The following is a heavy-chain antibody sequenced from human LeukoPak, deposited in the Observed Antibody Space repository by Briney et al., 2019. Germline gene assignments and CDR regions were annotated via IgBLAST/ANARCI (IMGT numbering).Heavy chain of an antibody. CDR1: GYSFTSYW. V-gene: IGHV5-51*01. J-gene: IGHJ6*03. D-gene: IGHD5-12*01. CDR2: IYPGDSDT. Sequence: GESLKISCEGSGYSFTSYWIGWVRQMPGKGLEWMGIIYPGDSDTRYSPSFQGQVTISDEKSISTAYLQWSSLTASDTAMYHCARLGGYDYPYYYYMDVWGKGTTVTVSS. CDR3: ARLGGYDYPYYYYMDV.